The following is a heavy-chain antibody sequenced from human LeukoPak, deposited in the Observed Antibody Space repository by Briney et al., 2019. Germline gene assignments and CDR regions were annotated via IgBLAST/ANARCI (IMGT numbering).Heavy chain of an antibody. CDR3: ARQYDSYFYYYLDL. CDR2: LYHPDST. Sequence: SETLSLTYAVSGYPINSAYYWVWVRQPPGKGLEWIGSLYHPDSTYYNPSLESRVTMSVDTSRNQFSLKLSFVTAADTAVYYCARQYDSYFYYYLDLWGTGTTVTVSS. D-gene: IGHD2-2*01. V-gene: IGHV4-38-2*01. J-gene: IGHJ6*03. CDR1: GYPINSAYY.